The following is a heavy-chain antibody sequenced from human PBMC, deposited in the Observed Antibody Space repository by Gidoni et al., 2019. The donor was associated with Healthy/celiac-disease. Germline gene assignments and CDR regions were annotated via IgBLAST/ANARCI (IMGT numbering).Heavy chain of an antibody. CDR2: IYYSGST. CDR1: GGSVSSGSYY. J-gene: IGHJ4*02. Sequence: QVQLQESGPGLVKPSETLSLTCTVSGGSVSSGSYYWSWIRQPPGKGLEWIGYIYYSGSTNYNPSLKSRVTISVDTSKNQFSLKLSSVTAADTAVYYCATYTVTTFDYWGQGTLVTVSS. D-gene: IGHD4-4*01. V-gene: IGHV4-61*01. CDR3: ATYTVTTFDY.